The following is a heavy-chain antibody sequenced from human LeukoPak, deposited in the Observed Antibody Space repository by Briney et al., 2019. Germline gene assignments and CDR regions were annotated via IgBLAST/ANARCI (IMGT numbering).Heavy chain of an antibody. V-gene: IGHV1-2*02. D-gene: IGHD1-26*01. Sequence: ASVKVSCKASGYTFTGYYMHWMRQAPGQGLEWMGWINPNSGGTNYAQKFQGRVTMTRDTSISTAYMELSRLRSDDTTVYYCTRVRRYCGSCGDYWGQGTLVTVSS. CDR2: INPNSGGT. CDR3: TRVRRYCGSCGDY. J-gene: IGHJ4*02. CDR1: GYTFTGYY.